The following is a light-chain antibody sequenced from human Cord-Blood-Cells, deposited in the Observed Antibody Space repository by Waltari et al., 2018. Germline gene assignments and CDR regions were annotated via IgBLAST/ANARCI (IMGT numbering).Light chain of an antibody. CDR3: SSYTSSSTWV. CDR2: EVS. Sequence: QSALTQPPHVSGSPGQSLSISCPGPSSAVGGFNYVAWYQQHPGKAPKLMIYEVSNRPSGVSNRCSGSKSGNTASLTISGLQAEDEADYYCSSYTSSSTWVFGGGTKLTVL. J-gene: IGLJ3*02. V-gene: IGLV2-14*01. CDR1: SSAVGGFNY.